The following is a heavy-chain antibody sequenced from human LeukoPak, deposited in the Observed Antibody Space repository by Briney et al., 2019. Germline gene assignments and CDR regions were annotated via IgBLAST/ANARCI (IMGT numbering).Heavy chain of an antibody. Sequence: GGSLRLSCAASGFTFSSYEMNWVRQAPGKGLEWVSYIGSSGSTIYYADSVKGRFTISRDNAKNSLYLQMNSLRAEDTAVYYCARDGVGATTPDYWGQGTLVTVSS. V-gene: IGHV3-48*03. CDR1: GFTFSSYE. CDR3: ARDGVGATTPDY. D-gene: IGHD1-26*01. J-gene: IGHJ4*02. CDR2: IGSSGSTI.